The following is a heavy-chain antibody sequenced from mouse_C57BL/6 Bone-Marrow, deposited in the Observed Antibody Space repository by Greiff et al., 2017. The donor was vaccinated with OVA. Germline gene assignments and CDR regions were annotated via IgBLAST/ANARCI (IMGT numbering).Heavy chain of an antibody. CDR3: TTPLDGSSNVNY. Sequence: VQLQQSGAELVRPGASVKLSCKASGFTFTDDYMHWVKQRPEQGLEWIGWIDPENGDTEYASKFKGKATLTADTSSNTAYLQLSSLTSEDTAVYYCTTPLDGSSNVNYWGQGTTLTVSA. V-gene: IGHV14-4*01. D-gene: IGHD1-1*01. CDR1: GFTFTDDY. J-gene: IGHJ2*01. CDR2: IDPENGDT.